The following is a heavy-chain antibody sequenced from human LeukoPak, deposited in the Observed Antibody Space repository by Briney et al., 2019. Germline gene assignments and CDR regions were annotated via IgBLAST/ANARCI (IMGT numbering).Heavy chain of an antibody. CDR3: AWANDFWSGSLPS. CDR2: INHSGST. D-gene: IGHD3-3*01. J-gene: IGHJ4*02. V-gene: IGHV4-34*01. CDR1: GGSFSGYY. Sequence: SETLSLTCAVYGGSFSGYYWSWIRQPPGKGLEWIGEINHSGSTNYNPSLKSRVTISVDTSKNQFSLKLSSVTAADTAAYYCAWANDFWSGSLPSWGQGTLVTVSS.